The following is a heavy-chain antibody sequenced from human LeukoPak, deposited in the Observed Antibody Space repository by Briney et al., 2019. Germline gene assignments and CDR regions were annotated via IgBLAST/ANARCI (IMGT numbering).Heavy chain of an antibody. CDR3: ARDRVTMVRGVPAGFDP. V-gene: IGHV1-46*03. Sequence: ASVTVPCNSSGYAFTSYYKHRVRHPHAQGLGLVGIVNPSGGGTSYEQKVHGRGRITRDTSTSTVYMKRSSLRSEDTAVYNCARDRVTMVRGVPAGFDPWGQGTLVTVSS. CDR2: VNPSGGGT. J-gene: IGHJ5*02. CDR1: GYAFTSYY. D-gene: IGHD3-10*01.